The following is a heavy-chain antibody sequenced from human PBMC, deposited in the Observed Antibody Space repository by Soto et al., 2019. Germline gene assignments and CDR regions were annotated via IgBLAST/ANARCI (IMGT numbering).Heavy chain of an antibody. CDR2: INHSGST. D-gene: IGHD4-4*01. CDR1: GGSFSGYY. J-gene: IGHJ4*02. V-gene: IGHV4-34*01. Sequence: LSLTCAVYGGSFSGYYWSWIRQPPGKGLEWIGEINHSGSTNYNPSLKSRVTISVDTSKNQFSLKLSSVTAADTAVYYCARGVTPLDFDYWGQGTLVTVSS. CDR3: ARGVTPLDFDY.